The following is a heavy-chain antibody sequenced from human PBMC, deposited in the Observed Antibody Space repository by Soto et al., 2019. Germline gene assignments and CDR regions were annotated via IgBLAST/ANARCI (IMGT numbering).Heavy chain of an antibody. D-gene: IGHD3-16*01. J-gene: IGHJ3*02. CDR1: GFSLSTCGVG. CDR2: IYWDDDK. V-gene: IGHV2-5*02. Sequence: QITLKESGPTLVKPTQTLTLTCTFSGFSLSTCGVGVGWIRQPPGKALEWLALIYWDDDKRYSPSLKSRLTITKDTSKNQVVLTMTNMDPVDTATYYCAHGSYDPDAFDIWGQGTMVTVSS. CDR3: AHGSYDPDAFDI.